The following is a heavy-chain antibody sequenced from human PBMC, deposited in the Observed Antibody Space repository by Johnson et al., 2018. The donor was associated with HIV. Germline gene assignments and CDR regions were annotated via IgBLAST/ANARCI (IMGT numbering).Heavy chain of an antibody. CDR3: ARVGATAAFDI. V-gene: IGHV3-66*01. Sequence: VQLVESGGGLVQPGGSLRLSCAASGFTVSSYYMSWVRQAPGKGLEWVSIVFSGDNTYYADSVKGRFTISRDNSKNTLYLQMNSLRAEDTAVYYCARVGATAAFDIWGQGTMVTVSS. D-gene: IGHD1-26*01. J-gene: IGHJ3*02. CDR2: VFSGDNT. CDR1: GFTVSSYY.